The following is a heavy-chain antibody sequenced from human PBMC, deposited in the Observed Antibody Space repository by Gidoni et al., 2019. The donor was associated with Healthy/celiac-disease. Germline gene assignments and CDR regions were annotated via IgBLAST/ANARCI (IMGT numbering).Heavy chain of an antibody. J-gene: IGHJ5*02. CDR1: GGSISSSSYY. Sequence: QLQLQESGPGLVKPSETLSLTCTVSGGSISSSSYYWGWIRQPPGKGLEWIGSIYYSGSTYYNPSLKSRVTISVDTSKNQFSLKLSSVTAADTAVYYCARLGFGYYYDTDPKDPWGQGTLVTVSS. V-gene: IGHV4-39*01. D-gene: IGHD3-22*01. CDR2: IYYSGST. CDR3: ARLGFGYYYDTDPKDP.